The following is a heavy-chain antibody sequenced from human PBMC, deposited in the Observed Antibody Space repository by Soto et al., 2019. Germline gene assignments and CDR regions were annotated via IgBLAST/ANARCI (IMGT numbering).Heavy chain of an antibody. CDR2: IYNSGST. CDR3: ARTEYEKMGHDY. J-gene: IGHJ4*02. Sequence: SETLSLTCTVSGASISTDYWSWIRQPPGKRLEWIGYIYNSGSTTQNPSLKSRVSISVDTSRNQFSLRLRSVTAAATAVYYCARTEYEKMGHDYWGPGILVTVSS. CDR1: GASISTDY. D-gene: IGHD2-8*01. V-gene: IGHV4-59*01.